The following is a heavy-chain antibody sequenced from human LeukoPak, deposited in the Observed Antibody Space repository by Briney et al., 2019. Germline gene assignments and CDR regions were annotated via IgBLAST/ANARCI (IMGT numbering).Heavy chain of an antibody. CDR2: IYYSGST. Sequence: SETLSLTCTVSGGSISSSSYYWGWIRQPPGKGLEWIVSIYYSGSTYHNPSLKRRVTISVDTSKNQFSLKLSSVAAADPAVYYCARVWIDVVVTAAEAFHSWVQGTKVTVSS. J-gene: IGHJ3*02. D-gene: IGHD2-2*01. V-gene: IGHV4-39*07. CDR1: GGSISSSSYY. CDR3: ARVWIDVVVTAAEAFHS.